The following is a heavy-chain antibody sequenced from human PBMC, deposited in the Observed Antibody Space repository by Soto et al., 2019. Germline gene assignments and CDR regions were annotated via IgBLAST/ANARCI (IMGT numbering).Heavy chain of an antibody. Sequence: QVQLVQSGAGVKKPGASVKVSCQASGYPFTSYGISWVRQAPGQGLEWMGWISAYNGNTKYAQKLQGRVTMTTDTSTSTAYMELRSLRSDDTAVYYCARSRVAAAGTSWFDPWGQGTLVTVSS. CDR1: GYPFTSYG. CDR3: ARSRVAAAGTSWFDP. CDR2: ISAYNGNT. J-gene: IGHJ5*02. D-gene: IGHD6-13*01. V-gene: IGHV1-18*01.